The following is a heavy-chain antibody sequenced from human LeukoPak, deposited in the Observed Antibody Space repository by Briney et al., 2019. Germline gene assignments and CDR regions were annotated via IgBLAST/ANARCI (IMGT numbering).Heavy chain of an antibody. CDR2: ISSSGTYI. CDR1: GFTFSDYG. V-gene: IGHV3-21*06. Sequence: GGSLRLSCAASGFTFSDYGMNWVRVAPGKGREWVSRISSSGTYIDYRDSVKGRFTISRDNSRSALYLQVDSLRAEDTAVYYCARGQGYCSSTRCSPGYYMDVWGTGTTVTV. J-gene: IGHJ6*03. CDR3: ARGQGYCSSTRCSPGYYMDV. D-gene: IGHD2-2*01.